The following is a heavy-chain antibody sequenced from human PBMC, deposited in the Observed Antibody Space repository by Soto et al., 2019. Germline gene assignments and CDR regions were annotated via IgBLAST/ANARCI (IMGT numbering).Heavy chain of an antibody. V-gene: IGHV3-23*01. J-gene: IGHJ4*02. CDR3: VSLSYLYX. CDR2: ISGSDGKT. Sequence: LRLSCAASGVSFISYAMSWVRQAPGKGLEWVSTISGSDGKTFYADSVKCSFSISRDTSKNMLYLQMNNLRGDDTAVYYCVSLSYLYXWGQGTPLTISX. CDR1: GVSFISYA. D-gene: IGHD3-16*02.